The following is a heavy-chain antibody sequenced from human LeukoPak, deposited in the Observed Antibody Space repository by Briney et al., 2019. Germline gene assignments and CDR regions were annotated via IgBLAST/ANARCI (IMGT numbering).Heavy chain of an antibody. CDR1: GGSISNDGHY. CDR3: AREKYAFHI. D-gene: IGHD2-2*01. V-gene: IGHV4-31*03. Sequence: PSQTLSLTCTVSGGSISNDGHYWSWIRQHPGKGPEWNGYIYYSGSTYYNPSLKSRVTISVDTSKNQFSLKLSSVTAADTAVYYCAREKYAFHIWGQGTMVTVSS. J-gene: IGHJ3*02. CDR2: IYYSGST.